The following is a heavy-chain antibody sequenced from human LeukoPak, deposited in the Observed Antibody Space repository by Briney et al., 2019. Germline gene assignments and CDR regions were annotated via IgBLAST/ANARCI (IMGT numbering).Heavy chain of an antibody. J-gene: IGHJ6*02. CDR3: ARAKKTTQNIPMDV. Sequence: ASVRVSCKASGYTFTGYYMHWVRQAPGQGLEWMGWINPNSGGTNYAQKFQGGVTMTRDTSISTAYMELSRLRSDDTAVYYCARAKKTTQNIPMDVWGQGTTVTVSS. D-gene: IGHD4-11*01. V-gene: IGHV1-2*02. CDR2: INPNSGGT. CDR1: GYTFTGYY.